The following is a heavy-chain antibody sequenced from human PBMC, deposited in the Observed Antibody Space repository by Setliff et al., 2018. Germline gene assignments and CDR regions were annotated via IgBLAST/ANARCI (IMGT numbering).Heavy chain of an antibody. CDR2: ISAYNGNT. Sequence: GASVKVSCKASGYTFTSYGISWVRQAPGQGLEWMGWISAYNGNTNYAQKLQDRVTMTIDTSATTVYMELKSLRSDDTAVYYCVRSSAPQVVLAADFDFWGQGTPVTVSS. D-gene: IGHD6-19*01. CDR1: GYTFTSYG. J-gene: IGHJ4*02. CDR3: VRSSAPQVVLAADFDF. V-gene: IGHV1-18*01.